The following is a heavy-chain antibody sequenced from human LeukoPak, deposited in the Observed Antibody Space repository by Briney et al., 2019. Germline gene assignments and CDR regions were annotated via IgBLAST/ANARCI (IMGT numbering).Heavy chain of an antibody. CDR2: IYSGGST. Sequence: GGSLRLSCAASGFTVSTYYMTWVRQAPGTGLERVSVIYSGGSTYYADSVKGRFTVSRDNSKNTLYLQMNSLRAEDTAMYYCARGLGYCTSTTCLLPFDYWGQGTLVTVSS. D-gene: IGHD2-2*01. J-gene: IGHJ4*02. CDR3: ARGLGYCTSTTCLLPFDY. CDR1: GFTVSTYY. V-gene: IGHV3-53*01.